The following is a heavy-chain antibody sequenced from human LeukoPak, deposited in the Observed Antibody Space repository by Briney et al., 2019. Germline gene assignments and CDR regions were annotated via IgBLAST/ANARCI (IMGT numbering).Heavy chain of an antibody. D-gene: IGHD6-13*01. Sequence: ASVKVSCKASGYTFTDYYMHWVRQAPGQGFEWMGWINPNDGDTNYAQKFQGRVTMTRDTSISTAHMELSSLRSEDTAVYHCARMYSRGIYYFDYWGQGTLVTVSS. CDR2: INPNDGDT. J-gene: IGHJ4*02. V-gene: IGHV1-2*02. CDR1: GYTFTDYY. CDR3: ARMYSRGIYYFDY.